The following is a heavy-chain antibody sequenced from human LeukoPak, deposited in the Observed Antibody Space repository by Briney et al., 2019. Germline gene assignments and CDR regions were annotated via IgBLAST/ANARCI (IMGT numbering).Heavy chain of an antibody. J-gene: IGHJ3*02. Sequence: SETLSLTCTVSGGSISSGSYYWSWIRQPAGKGLEWIGRIYTSGSTNYNPSLKSRVTISIDTSKNQFSLKLSSVTAADTAGYYCARVLSIVATAEGRAAFDIWGQGTMVTVSS. CDR1: GGSISSGSYY. V-gene: IGHV4-61*02. CDR3: ARVLSIVATAEGRAAFDI. D-gene: IGHD6-13*01. CDR2: IYTSGST.